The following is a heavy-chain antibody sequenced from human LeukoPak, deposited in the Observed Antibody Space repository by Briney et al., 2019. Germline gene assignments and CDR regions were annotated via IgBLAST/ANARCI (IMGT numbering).Heavy chain of an antibody. CDR2: TSSSSSYI. CDR3: ARDIGTPSSSGY. Sequence: GGSLRLSCAASGFTFSSYSMNWVRQAPGKGLEWVSSTSSSSSYIYYADSVKGRFTISRDNAKNSLYLQMNSLRAEDTAVYYCARDIGTPSSSGYWGQGTLVTVSS. J-gene: IGHJ4*02. V-gene: IGHV3-21*01. CDR1: GFTFSSYS. D-gene: IGHD6-6*01.